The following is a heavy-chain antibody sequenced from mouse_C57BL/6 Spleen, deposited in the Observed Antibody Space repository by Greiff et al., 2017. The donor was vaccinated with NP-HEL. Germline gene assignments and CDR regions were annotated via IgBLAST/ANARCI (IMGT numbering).Heavy chain of an antibody. J-gene: IGHJ4*01. Sequence: DVQLVESGEGLVKPGGSLKLSCAASGFTFSSYAMSWVRQTPEKRLEWVAYISSGGDYIYYADTVKGRFTISRDNARNTLYLQMSSLKSEDTAMYYCTRVEVGYYAMDYWGQGTSVTVSS. V-gene: IGHV5-9-1*02. CDR2: ISSGGDYI. CDR3: TRVEVGYYAMDY. D-gene: IGHD1-1*02. CDR1: GFTFSSYA.